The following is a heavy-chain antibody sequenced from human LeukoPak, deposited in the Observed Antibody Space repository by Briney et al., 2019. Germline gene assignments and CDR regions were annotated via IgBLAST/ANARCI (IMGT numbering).Heavy chain of an antibody. CDR1: GFIFSSYG. Sequence: GGSLRLSCAASGFIFSSYGMHWVRQAPDKGLEGVAFIRYDGRRKYYADSVKGRFTISRDNSKNTLYLQMNSLRAEDTAMYYCAKVSLNMVNDAFDIWGQGTMVSVSS. CDR2: IRYDGRRK. V-gene: IGHV3-30*02. J-gene: IGHJ3*02. D-gene: IGHD4/OR15-4a*01. CDR3: AKVSLNMVNDAFDI.